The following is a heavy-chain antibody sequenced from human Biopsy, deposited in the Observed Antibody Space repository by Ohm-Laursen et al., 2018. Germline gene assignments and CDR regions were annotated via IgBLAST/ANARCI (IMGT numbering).Heavy chain of an antibody. CDR3: ARDVEGFYSYAMDV. J-gene: IGHJ6*02. V-gene: IGHV3-11*01. CDR1: GFTFSDYY. CDR2: ITSGGSTT. D-gene: IGHD5-24*01. Sequence: SLRLSCAAFGFTFSDYYMSWIRQAPGKGLEWVSYITSGGSTTDYADSVEGRFTISRDNAKSSLFLQMNSLRAEDTAVYYCARDVEGFYSYAMDVWGQGTTVTVSS.